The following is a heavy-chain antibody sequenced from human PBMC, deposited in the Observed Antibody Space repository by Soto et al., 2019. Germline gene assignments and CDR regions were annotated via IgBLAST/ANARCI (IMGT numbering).Heavy chain of an antibody. D-gene: IGHD1-1*01. Sequence: QVQLVESGGGVVQSGRSLRLSCAASGFTFSSYGMHWVRQAPGKGLEWVAVIWYDGSNEYYADSVKGRFTISRDNSKNTLYLQMSSLRVDVTAVYYCARAGVEEAIQVGYFQHWGQGTLVTVSS. J-gene: IGHJ1*01. CDR1: GFTFSSYG. CDR2: IWYDGSNE. CDR3: ARAGVEEAIQVGYFQH. V-gene: IGHV3-33*01.